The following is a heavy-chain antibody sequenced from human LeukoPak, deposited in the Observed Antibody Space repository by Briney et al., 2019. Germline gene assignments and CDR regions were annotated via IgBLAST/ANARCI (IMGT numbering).Heavy chain of an antibody. CDR2: IIPIFGIA. CDR1: GGTFSSYA. J-gene: IGHJ5*02. Sequence: GASVKVSCKASGGTFSSYAISWVRQAPGQGLEWMGGIIPIFGIANYAQKFQGRVTITTDESTSTAYMELSSLRSEDTAVYYCARGLRVVPAARGEWFDPWGQGTLVTVSS. D-gene: IGHD2-2*01. CDR3: ARGLRVVPAARGEWFDP. V-gene: IGHV1-69*05.